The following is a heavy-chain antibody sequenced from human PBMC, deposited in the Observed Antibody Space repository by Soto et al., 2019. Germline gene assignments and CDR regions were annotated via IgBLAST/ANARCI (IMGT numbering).Heavy chain of an antibody. CDR2: ISAGGSDT. J-gene: IGHJ4*02. D-gene: IGHD2-2*01. CDR1: GFVFSDYA. CDR3: ASVPIWCGSSSCYTEGFDS. V-gene: IGHV3-23*01. Sequence: EVQLLDSGGGWVQPGGSLRLSRVASGFVFSDYAMSWVRQAPGKGLEWVSAISAGGSDTYYADSVKGRFTVSRVNSKNTLYLQMNTLRAEDTAIYYCASVPIWCGSSSCYTEGFDSWGQGTLVTVSS.